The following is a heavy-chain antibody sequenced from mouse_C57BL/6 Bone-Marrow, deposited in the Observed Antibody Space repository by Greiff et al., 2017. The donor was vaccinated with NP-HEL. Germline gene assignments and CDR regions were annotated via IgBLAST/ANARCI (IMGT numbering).Heavy chain of an antibody. CDR1: GFTFSDYG. J-gene: IGHJ3*01. CDR3: ARGAYYSNDVWFAY. Sequence: EVMLVESGGGLVKPGGSLKLSCAASGFTFSDYGMHWVRQAPEKGLEWVAYISSGSSTIYYADTVKGRFTISRDNAKNTLFLKRTSLRSEDTAMYYCARGAYYSNDVWFAYWGQGTLVTVSA. V-gene: IGHV5-17*01. CDR2: ISSGSSTI. D-gene: IGHD2-5*01.